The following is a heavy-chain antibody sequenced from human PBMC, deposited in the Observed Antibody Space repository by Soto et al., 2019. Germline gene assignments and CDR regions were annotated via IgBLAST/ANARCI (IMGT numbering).Heavy chain of an antibody. CDR3: ARGVLALDIEVGPGSRYGMDV. CDR1: GGSVSSGSYY. J-gene: IGHJ6*02. V-gene: IGHV4-61*01. D-gene: IGHD2-2*01. Sequence: QVQLQESGPGLVKPSETLSLICTVSGGSVSSGSYYWSWIRQPPGKGLEWIGYIYYSGITNYNPSHKIRVTILVDTSKNQFSLKLSSVTAADTAVYYCARGVLALDIEVGPGSRYGMDVWGQGTTVTVSS. CDR2: IYYSGIT.